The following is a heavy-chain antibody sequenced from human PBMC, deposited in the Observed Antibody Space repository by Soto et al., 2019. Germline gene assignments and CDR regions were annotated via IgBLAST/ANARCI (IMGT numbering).Heavy chain of an antibody. CDR3: ARFRGDGYYNF. CDR2: ISISGTTR. J-gene: IGHJ4*02. D-gene: IGHD3-9*01. Sequence: QVQLVESGGGLVKPGGSLRLSCAASGFTLSDYYMTWIRQAPGKGLEWVSDISISGTTRHHADSVRGRSTISRDNAKNSLWLHMNPLRAEDTAGYCGARFRGDGYYNFWGQGTLVTVSS. CDR1: GFTLSDYY. V-gene: IGHV3-11*01.